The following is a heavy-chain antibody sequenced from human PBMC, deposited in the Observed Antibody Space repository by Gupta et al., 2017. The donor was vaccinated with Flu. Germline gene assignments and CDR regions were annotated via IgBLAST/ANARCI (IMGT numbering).Heavy chain of an antibody. D-gene: IGHD4-17*01. CDR1: GFTFSSSY. CDR3: ATVTSGC. J-gene: IGHJ4*02. V-gene: IGHV3-74*03. CDR2: INPDGSST. Sequence: AASGFTFSSSYLQWVRQAAGKGLVWVSRINPDGSSTAYAESVKGRFTLSRDNARNKVYLQMNSLGDDDTAVYYCATVTSGCWGQGTLVTVSS.